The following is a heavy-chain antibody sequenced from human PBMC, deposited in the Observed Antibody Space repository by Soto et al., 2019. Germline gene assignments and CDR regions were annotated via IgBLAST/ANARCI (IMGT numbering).Heavy chain of an antibody. CDR3: ARDPLSSFAMDV. CDR2: IIPTFGRT. V-gene: IGHV1-69*13. Sequence: SVKVSCKASGDTFSSYAISWVRQAPGKGLEWMGKIIPTFGRTNYAQKFQGRLTISADGSTSTAYMELSSLLSEDTAVYYCARDPLSSFAMDVWGQGTTVTVSS. CDR1: GDTFSSYA. D-gene: IGHD3-10*02. J-gene: IGHJ6*02.